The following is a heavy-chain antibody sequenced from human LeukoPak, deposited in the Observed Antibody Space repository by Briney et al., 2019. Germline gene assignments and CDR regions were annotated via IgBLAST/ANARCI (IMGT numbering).Heavy chain of an antibody. D-gene: IGHD6-6*01. J-gene: IGHJ4*02. CDR2: ISGSGGST. Sequence: GGSLRLSCAASGSTFSSYAMSWVRQAPGKGLEWVSAISGSGGSTYYADSVKGRFTISRDNSKNTLYLQMNSLRAEDTAVYYCAKWSIAARSFPLFDYWGQGTLVTVSS. CDR3: AKWSIAARSFPLFDY. V-gene: IGHV3-23*01. CDR1: GSTFSSYA.